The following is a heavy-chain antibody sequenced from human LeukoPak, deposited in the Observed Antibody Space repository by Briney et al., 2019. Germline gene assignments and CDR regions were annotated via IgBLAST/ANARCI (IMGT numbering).Heavy chain of an antibody. J-gene: IGHJ4*02. CDR2: ISAYNGNT. D-gene: IGHD3-3*01. V-gene: IGHV1-18*01. CDR1: GYTFTSYG. CDR3: ARTYYDFWSGYYYY. Sequence: ASVKVSCKASGYTFTSYGISWVRQAPGQGLEWMGWISAYNGNTNYAQKLQGRVTMTTDTSTSTAYMELRSLRSDDTAVYYCARTYYDFWSGYYYYWGQGTLVTASS.